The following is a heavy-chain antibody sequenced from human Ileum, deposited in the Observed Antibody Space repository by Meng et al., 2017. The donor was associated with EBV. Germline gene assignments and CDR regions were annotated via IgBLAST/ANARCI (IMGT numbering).Heavy chain of an antibody. D-gene: IGHD3-3*01. CDR1: GGFFRGNY. CDR2: INESGST. Sequence: VLRTELGAGMLKPSETLSITCADYGGFFRGNYWSWIRQSPGKRLEWIGEINESGSTNYNPSLKRRVTILMDTSKNQFSLKLTSVTAADAAVYYCRNAFCSAAAGCSDYWGQGTLVTVSS. J-gene: IGHJ4*02. V-gene: IGHV4-34*02. CDR3: RNAFCSAAAGCSDY.